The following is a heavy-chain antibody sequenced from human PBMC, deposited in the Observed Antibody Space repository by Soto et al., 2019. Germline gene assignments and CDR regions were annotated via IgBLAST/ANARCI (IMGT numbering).Heavy chain of an antibody. CDR2: INHSGST. Sequence: XETLALTCAVDGWSFIGYYWSWIRQPPGKGLDWIGEINHSGSTNYNPSLKSRVTISVDTSKNQFSLKLSSVTAADTAVYYCARKSIAARGNWFDTWGPGTVVTVS. J-gene: IGHJ5*02. CDR3: ARKSIAARGNWFDT. D-gene: IGHD6-6*01. CDR1: GWSFIGYY. V-gene: IGHV4-34*01.